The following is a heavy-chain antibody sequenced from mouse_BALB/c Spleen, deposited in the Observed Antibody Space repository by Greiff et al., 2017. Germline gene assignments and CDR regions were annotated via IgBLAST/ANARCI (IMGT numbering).Heavy chain of an antibody. V-gene: IGHV5-4*02. D-gene: IGHD1-1*01. CDR3: ARSNYYGSSGYFDV. CDR1: GFTFSDYY. Sequence: EVMLVESGGGLVKPGGSLKLSCAASGFTFSDYYMYWVRQTPEKRLEWVATISDGGSYTYYPDSVKGRFTISRDNAKNNLYLQMSSLKSEDTAMYYCARSNYYGSSGYFDVWGAGTTVTVSS. CDR2: ISDGGSYT. J-gene: IGHJ1*01.